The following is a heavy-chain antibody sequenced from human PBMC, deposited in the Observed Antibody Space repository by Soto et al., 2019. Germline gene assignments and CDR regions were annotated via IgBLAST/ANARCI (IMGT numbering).Heavy chain of an antibody. CDR3: AAGDGLPRYY. CDR2: IYHSGST. CDR1: GGSISSGGYS. D-gene: IGHD3-16*01. J-gene: IGHJ4*02. V-gene: IGHV4-30-2*01. Sequence: QLQLHESGSGLVKPSQTLSLTCAVSGGSISSGGYSWSWIRQPPGKGLEWIGYIYHSGSTYYNPSLKSRVTISVDRSKNQFSLKLSSVTAADTAVYYCAAGDGLPRYYWGQGTLVTVSS.